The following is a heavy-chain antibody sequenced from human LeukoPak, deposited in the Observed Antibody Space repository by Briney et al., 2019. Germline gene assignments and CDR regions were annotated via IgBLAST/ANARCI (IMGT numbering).Heavy chain of an antibody. D-gene: IGHD2-15*01. CDR2: IRYDGSNK. J-gene: IGHJ4*02. V-gene: IGHV3-30*02. CDR1: GFTFSSYG. CDR3: AKDGCSGGSCQGYFDY. Sequence: GGSLRLSCAASGFTFSSYGMHWVRQAPGKGLEWVAFIRYDGSNKYYADSVKGRFTISRDNSKNTLYLQMNSLRAEDTAVYYCAKDGCSGGSCQGYFDYWGQGTLVTVSS.